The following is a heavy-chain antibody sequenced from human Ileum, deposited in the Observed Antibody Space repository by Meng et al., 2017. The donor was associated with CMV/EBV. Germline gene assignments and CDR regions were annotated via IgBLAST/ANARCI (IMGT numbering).Heavy chain of an antibody. CDR2: INGANGNT. D-gene: IGHD4-17*01. Sequence: SCKASGYTFTSYAMHWVRQAPGQGLEWMGWINGANGNTKYSQKFKDRVTFTRDTSANTAYMEMRSLRSEDTAVYYCARIESGAHFDSWGQGTLVTVSS. J-gene: IGHJ4*02. CDR1: GYTFTSYA. CDR3: ARIESGAHFDS. V-gene: IGHV1-3*01.